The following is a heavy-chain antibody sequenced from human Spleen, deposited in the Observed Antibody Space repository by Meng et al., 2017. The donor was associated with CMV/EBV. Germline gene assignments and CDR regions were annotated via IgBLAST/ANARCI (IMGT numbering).Heavy chain of an antibody. CDR2: INHSGST. CDR1: GGSFSGYY. Sequence: GSLRLSCAVYGGSFSGYYWSWIRQPPGKGLEWIGEINHSGSTNYNPSLKSRVTISVDTSKNQFSLKLSSVTAADTAFYYCARDRGPGRLGGHWFDPWGQGTLVTVSS. V-gene: IGHV4-34*01. D-gene: IGHD3-16*01. CDR3: ARDRGPGRLGGHWFDP. J-gene: IGHJ5*02.